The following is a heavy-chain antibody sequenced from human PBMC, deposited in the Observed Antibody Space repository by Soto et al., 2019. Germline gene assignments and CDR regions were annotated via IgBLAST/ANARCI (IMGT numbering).Heavy chain of an antibody. Sequence: PXGSLRLSCAASGFTFSDYYMSWIRQAPGKGLEWVSYISSSSGYTNYADSVKGRFTISRDNAKNSLYLQMNSLRAEDTAVYYCAKEYGRLDYWGQGTLVTVSS. CDR2: ISSSSGYT. CDR3: AKEYGRLDY. CDR1: GFTFSDYY. V-gene: IGHV3-11*06. J-gene: IGHJ4*02. D-gene: IGHD4-17*01.